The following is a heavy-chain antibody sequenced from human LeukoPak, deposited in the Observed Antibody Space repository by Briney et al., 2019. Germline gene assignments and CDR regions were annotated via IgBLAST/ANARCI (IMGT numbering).Heavy chain of an antibody. CDR2: IIPIFGTA. CDR3: ARPTGCCSSTSCYFPYYYYGMDV. J-gene: IGHJ6*02. Sequence: GASVKVSCKASGGTFSSYAISWVRQAPGQGLEWMGGIIPIFGTANYAQKFQGRVAITADESTSTAYMELSSLRSEDTAVYYCARPTGCCSSTSCYFPYYYYGMDVWGQGTTVTVSS. D-gene: IGHD2-2*01. CDR1: GGTFSSYA. V-gene: IGHV1-69*13.